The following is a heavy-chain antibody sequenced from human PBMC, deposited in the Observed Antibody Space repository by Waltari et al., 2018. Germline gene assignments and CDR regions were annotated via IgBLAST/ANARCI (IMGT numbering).Heavy chain of an antibody. CDR1: GGSINSYY. D-gene: IGHD3-16*01. Sequence: QVHLQESGPGLVKPSETLSLTCTVSGGSINSYYWSWIRQPPGKGLEWIAYIYYSGSANYNPSLKGRVTISVDTSKNQFSLNLTSVTAADTAVYYWARHFSGLGYYFDYWGLGTLVTVSS. V-gene: IGHV4-59*08. J-gene: IGHJ4*02. CDR2: IYYSGSA. CDR3: ARHFSGLGYYFDY.